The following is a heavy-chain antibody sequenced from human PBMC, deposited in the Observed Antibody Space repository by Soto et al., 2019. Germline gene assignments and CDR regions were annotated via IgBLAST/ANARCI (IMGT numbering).Heavy chain of an antibody. CDR2: ISGSGGAT. V-gene: IGHV3-23*01. CDR1: GFTFSSFA. CDR3: ARDPPATRHGMDV. Sequence: EEQLLESGGGLVQPGGSLRLSCETSGFTFSSFAMSWVRQAPGKGLEWVSSISGSGGATYYADSVRGRFTISRDNSKNTLYLQIKSPRAEDTAVYYCARDPPATRHGMDVWGQGTTVTVSS. J-gene: IGHJ6*02.